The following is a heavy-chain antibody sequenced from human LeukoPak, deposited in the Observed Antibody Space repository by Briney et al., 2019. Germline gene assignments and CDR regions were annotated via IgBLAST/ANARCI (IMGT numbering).Heavy chain of an antibody. CDR3: ARASYFGESNWFDP. V-gene: IGHV1-69*05. CDR2: FIPIFGTA. J-gene: IGHJ5*02. D-gene: IGHD3-10*01. CDR1: GGTFSSYA. Sequence: GASVKVSCKASGGTFSSYAISWVRQAPGQGLEWMGRFIPIFGTANYAQKFQGRVTITTDESTSTAYMELSSLRSEDTAVYYCARASYFGESNWFDPWGQGTLVTVSS.